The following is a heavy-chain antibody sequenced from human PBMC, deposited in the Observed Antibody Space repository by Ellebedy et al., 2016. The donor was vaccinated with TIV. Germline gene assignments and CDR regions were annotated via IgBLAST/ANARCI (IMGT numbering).Heavy chain of an antibody. CDR3: ARRTVTTVEYYFDY. D-gene: IGHD4-17*01. V-gene: IGHV3-23*01. J-gene: IGHJ4*02. CDR2: ISGSGGST. Sequence: GGSLRLXXAASGFTFSSYAMSWVRQAPGKGLEWVSAISGSGGSTYYADSVKGRFTISRDNSKNTLYLQMNSLRAEDTAVYYCARRTVTTVEYYFDYWGQGTLVTVSS. CDR1: GFTFSSYA.